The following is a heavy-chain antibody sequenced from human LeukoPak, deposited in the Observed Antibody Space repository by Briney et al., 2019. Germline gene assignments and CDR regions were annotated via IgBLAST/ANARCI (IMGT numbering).Heavy chain of an antibody. CDR1: GFSLSTSGVA. Sequence: SGPTLMNPTQTLTLTCTLSGFSLSTSGVAVAWIRQPPGKALEYLGLIYWDDEKRYNPSLKARLTITKDTSKNQVLLRMTNVDPVDAATYFCAHRFGSGTFYYFDYWGQGTLVTVSS. D-gene: IGHD3-10*01. CDR2: IYWDDEK. J-gene: IGHJ4*02. V-gene: IGHV2-5*02. CDR3: AHRFGSGTFYYFDY.